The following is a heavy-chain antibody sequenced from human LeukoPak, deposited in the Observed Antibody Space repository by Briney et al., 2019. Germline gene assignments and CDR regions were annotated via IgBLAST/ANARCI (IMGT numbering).Heavy chain of an antibody. CDR2: INHSGST. CDR3: ARASYYYYMDV. Sequence: SETLSLTCAVYGGSFSGYYWSWIRQPPGKGLEWIGEINHSGSTNYNPSLKSRVTISVGTSKNQFSLKLSSVTAADTAVYYCARASYYYYMDVWGKGTTVTVSS. J-gene: IGHJ6*03. V-gene: IGHV4-34*01. CDR1: GGSFSGYY.